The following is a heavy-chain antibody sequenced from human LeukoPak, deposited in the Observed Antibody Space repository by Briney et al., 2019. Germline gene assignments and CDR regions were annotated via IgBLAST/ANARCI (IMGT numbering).Heavy chain of an antibody. V-gene: IGHV3-15*01. CDR3: TTDFRLMVTAKNY. CDR1: GLTFNNAW. J-gene: IGHJ4*02. D-gene: IGHD2-21*02. CDR2: IKSKTDGGTT. Sequence: GGSLRLSCAASGLTFNNAWMSWVRQAPGKGLEWVGRIKSKTDGGTTDYAAPVKGRFTISRDDSKNTLYLQMNSQKTEDTAVYYCTTDFRLMVTAKNYWGQGTLVTVSS.